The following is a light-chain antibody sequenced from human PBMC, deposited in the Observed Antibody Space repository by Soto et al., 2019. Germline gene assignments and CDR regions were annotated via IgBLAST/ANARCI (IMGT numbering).Light chain of an antibody. J-gene: IGLJ2*01. CDR1: NIESKS. Sequence: SYELTQPPSVSVAPGQTARITCGGNNIESKSVHLYQQRPGQAPVLVVHDDSDLPSGIPERISGYNSGNTATLTISRVEAGDEDEYYCQVCDGLSDHVIFGGGTRVTVL. V-gene: IGLV3-21*02. CDR2: DDS. CDR3: QVCDGLSDHVI.